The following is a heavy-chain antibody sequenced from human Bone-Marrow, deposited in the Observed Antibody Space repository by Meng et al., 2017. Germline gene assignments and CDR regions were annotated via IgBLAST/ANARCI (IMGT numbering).Heavy chain of an antibody. CDR2: INSDGSST. D-gene: IGHD2-2*01. CDR3: ARDPNHCSSTSCYDNYYYYYGMDV. J-gene: IGHJ6*02. Sequence: GEALKISCAASGIPFRSFWIHWVRQAPGQGLVWVSRINSDGSSTRHADSVKGRFTISRDNAKNTLYLQMNSLRAEDTAVYYCARDPNHCSSTSCYDNYYYYYGMDVWGQGTTVTVSS. CDR1: GIPFRSFW. V-gene: IGHV3-74*01.